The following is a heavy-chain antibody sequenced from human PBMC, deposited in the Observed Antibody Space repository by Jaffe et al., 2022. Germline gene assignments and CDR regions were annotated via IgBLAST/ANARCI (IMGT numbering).Heavy chain of an antibody. V-gene: IGHV3-30*02. D-gene: IGHD4-17*01. J-gene: IGHJ3*02. CDR1: GFTFSSYG. Sequence: QVQLVESGGGVVQPGGSLRLSCAASGFTFSSYGMHWVRQAPGKGLEWVAFIRYDGSNKYYADSVKGRFTISRDNSKNTLYLQMNSLRAEDTAVYYCAKVGMTTVTRGGAFDIWGQGTMVTVSS. CDR2: IRYDGSNK. CDR3: AKVGMTTVTRGGAFDI.